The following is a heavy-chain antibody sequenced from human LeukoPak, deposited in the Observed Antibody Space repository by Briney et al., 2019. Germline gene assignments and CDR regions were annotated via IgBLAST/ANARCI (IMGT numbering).Heavy chain of an antibody. V-gene: IGHV5-51*01. D-gene: IGHD6-19*01. CDR1: GYSFTSYW. J-gene: IGHJ4*02. CDR2: IYPGDSDT. Sequence: GESLKISGKGSGYSFTSYWIGWVRQMPGKGLEWMGIIYPGDSDTRYSPSFQGQVTISADKSISTAYLQWSSLKASDTAMYYCARRSRRYSSGYPYYFDYWGQGTLVTVSS. CDR3: ARRSRRYSSGYPYYFDY.